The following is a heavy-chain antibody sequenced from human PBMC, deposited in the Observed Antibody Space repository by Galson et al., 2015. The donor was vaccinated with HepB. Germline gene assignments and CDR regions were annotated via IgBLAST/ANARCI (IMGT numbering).Heavy chain of an antibody. D-gene: IGHD1-1*01. CDR2: IYPGDCDT. CDR1: GYSFTKYW. J-gene: IGHJ6*02. V-gene: IGHV5-51*03. CDR3: ARLAFDTTTGTHGMDV. Sequence: QSGAEVKKPGESLQISCQGSGYSFTKYWIVWVRQKPGKGLEWMGSIYPGDCDTRYSPSFQGQVTFSADESISLAYLRWSGLKAADTARYYCARLAFDTTTGTHGMDVWGQGTTVSVSS.